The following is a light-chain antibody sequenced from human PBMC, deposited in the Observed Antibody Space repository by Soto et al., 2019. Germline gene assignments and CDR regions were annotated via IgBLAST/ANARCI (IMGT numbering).Light chain of an antibody. CDR3: SSYTTSNTRQIV. J-gene: IGLJ1*01. V-gene: IGLV2-14*03. Sequence: QSVLTKPASVYGSPGEWITISCPGTSSDVGGYDYVSWYQHHPGKAPKLMIFDVSNRPSGVSNRFSGSKSGNTASLTISGLQPEDEADYYCSSYTTSNTRQIVFGTGTKVTVL. CDR2: DVS. CDR1: SSDVGGYDY.